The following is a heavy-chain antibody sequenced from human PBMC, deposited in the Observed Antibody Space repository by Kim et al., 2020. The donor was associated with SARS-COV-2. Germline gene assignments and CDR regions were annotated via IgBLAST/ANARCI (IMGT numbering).Heavy chain of an antibody. CDR3: AKERGTGYYYYGMDV. J-gene: IGHJ6*02. V-gene: IGHV3-30*18. CDR1: GFTFSSYC. D-gene: IGHD1-1*01. Sequence: GGSLRLSCAASGFTFSSYCMHWVRQAPGKGLEWVAIISYDGSNKYYADSVKGRFTISRDNSKNSLYLQMNSLRAEDTAVYYCAKERGTGYYYYGMDVWCRETAVTVS. CDR2: ISYDGSNK.